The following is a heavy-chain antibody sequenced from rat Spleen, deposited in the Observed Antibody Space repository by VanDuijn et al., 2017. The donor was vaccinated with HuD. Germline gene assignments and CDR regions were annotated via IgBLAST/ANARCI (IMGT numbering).Heavy chain of an antibody. CDR3: TRGYVMDA. J-gene: IGHJ4*01. Sequence: EVQLVESGGGLVQPGRSLKVSCAASGFTFSDFGMAWVRQAPMKGLEWVATFSYDGRSTYYRDSVKGRFTISRDNAKNTQYLQMDSLRSEDTATYYCTRGYVMDAWGQGASVTVSS. CDR2: FSYDGRST. V-gene: IGHV5-29*01. CDR1: GFTFSDFG.